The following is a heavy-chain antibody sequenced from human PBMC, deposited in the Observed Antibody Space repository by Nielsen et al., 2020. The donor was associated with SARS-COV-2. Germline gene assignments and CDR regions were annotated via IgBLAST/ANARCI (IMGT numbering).Heavy chain of an antibody. J-gene: IGHJ6*02. CDR1: GGTFSSYA. Sequence: SVKVSCKASGGTFSSYAISWVRQAPGQGLEWTGGIIPIFGTANYAQKFQGRVTITADESTSTAYMELSSLRSEDTAVYYCARSETSLNYYGMDVWGQGTTVTVSS. V-gene: IGHV1-69*13. CDR2: IIPIFGTA. D-gene: IGHD6-6*01. CDR3: ARSETSLNYYGMDV.